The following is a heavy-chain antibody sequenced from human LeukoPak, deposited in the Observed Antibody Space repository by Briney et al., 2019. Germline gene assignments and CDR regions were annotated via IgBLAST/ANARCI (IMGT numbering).Heavy chain of an antibody. J-gene: IGHJ5*02. CDR3: ARGYCSGGSCYSESGGLDP. V-gene: IGHV4-61*02. D-gene: IGHD2-15*01. CDR2: IYTSGST. CDR1: GGSISSGSYY. Sequence: SQTLSLTCTVSGGSISSGSYYWSWIRQPAGKGLEWIGRIYTSGSTNYNPSLKSRVTISVDTSKNQFSLKLSSVTAADTAVYYCARGYCSGGSCYSESGGLDPWGQGTLVTVSS.